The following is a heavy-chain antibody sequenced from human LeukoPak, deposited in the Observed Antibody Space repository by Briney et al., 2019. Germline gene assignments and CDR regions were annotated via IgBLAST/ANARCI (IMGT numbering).Heavy chain of an antibody. Sequence: SETLSLTCTVSGGSISSYYWSWIRQPPGKGLEWIGYISSSGTTKCYPSLKSRLTISVDTSKNQFSLKLTSVTAADTAVYFCARGQQWFDPWGQGTLVTVSS. V-gene: IGHV4-59*08. CDR1: GGSISSYY. CDR3: ARGQQWFDP. J-gene: IGHJ5*02. CDR2: ISSSGTT. D-gene: IGHD6-13*01.